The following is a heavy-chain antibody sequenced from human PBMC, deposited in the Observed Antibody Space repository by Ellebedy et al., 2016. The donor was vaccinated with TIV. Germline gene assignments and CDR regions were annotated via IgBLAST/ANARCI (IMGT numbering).Heavy chain of an antibody. CDR1: ADRFSNYA. CDR3: ARRDGYPTYWYFDL. Sequence: ASVKVSXXAYADRFSNYALSWVRQAPGQGLEWMGGIDPIFGSANYAQNFQGRVTITADDSATTSTVYMELSSLKSEDTAMYYCARRDGYPTYWYFDLWGPGTLVTVSS. V-gene: IGHV1-69*13. J-gene: IGHJ2*01. D-gene: IGHD5-24*01. CDR2: IDPIFGSA.